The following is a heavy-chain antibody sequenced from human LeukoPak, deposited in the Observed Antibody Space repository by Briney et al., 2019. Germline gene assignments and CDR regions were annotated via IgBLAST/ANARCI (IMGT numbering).Heavy chain of an antibody. CDR3: ARGENFRSTDDVIDY. V-gene: IGHV1-8*01. CDR1: GYIFTSYD. J-gene: IGHJ4*02. CDR2: MNPNSGNT. D-gene: IGHD4-11*01. Sequence: AASVKVSCKASGYIFTSYDINWVRQATGQGLEWMGWMNPNSGNTGYAQKFQGRVTMTRNTSISTAYMELSSLRSEDTAVYYCARGENFRSTDDVIDYWGQGTLVTVSS.